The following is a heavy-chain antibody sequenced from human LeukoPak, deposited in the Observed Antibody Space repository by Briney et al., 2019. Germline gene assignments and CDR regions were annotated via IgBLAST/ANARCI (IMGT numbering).Heavy chain of an antibody. Sequence: SETLSLTCAVYGGSFSGYYWSWIRQPPGKGLEWIGEINHSGSTNYNPSLKSRVTISVDTSKNQFSLKLSSVTAADTAVYYCARRRTNYYYYYYMDVWGKGTTVTVSS. CDR2: INHSGST. J-gene: IGHJ6*03. D-gene: IGHD1-1*01. CDR1: GGSFSGYY. V-gene: IGHV4-34*01. CDR3: ARRRTNYYYYYYMDV.